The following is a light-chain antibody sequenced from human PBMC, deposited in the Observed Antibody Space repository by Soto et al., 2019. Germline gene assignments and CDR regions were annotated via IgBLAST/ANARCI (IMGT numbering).Light chain of an antibody. Sequence: QSALTQPASVSGSPGQSITISCTGTSSDVGDYNYVSWYQQHPGKAPKLIIYGVSNRPSEISNRFSGSKSGNTASLTVSGLQAEDEADYYCSSYTATNPLVFGGGTKLTVL. V-gene: IGLV2-14*01. J-gene: IGLJ2*01. CDR1: SSDVGDYNY. CDR2: GVS. CDR3: SSYTATNPLV.